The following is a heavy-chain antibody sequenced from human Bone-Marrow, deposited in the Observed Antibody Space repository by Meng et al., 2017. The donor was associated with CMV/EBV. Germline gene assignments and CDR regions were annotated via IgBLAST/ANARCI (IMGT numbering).Heavy chain of an antibody. Sequence: ASVKVSCKASGYTFITYNMNWVRQAPGQGLEWMGIINPSRGTRNYAQKFQDRVTITRDTSTSTVYMELSSLRSEDTAVYYCAAGGLRYFDYFDYWGQGTLVTVSS. CDR2: INPSRGTR. CDR1: GYTFITYN. J-gene: IGHJ4*02. V-gene: IGHV1-46*01. D-gene: IGHD3-9*01. CDR3: AAGGLRYFDYFDY.